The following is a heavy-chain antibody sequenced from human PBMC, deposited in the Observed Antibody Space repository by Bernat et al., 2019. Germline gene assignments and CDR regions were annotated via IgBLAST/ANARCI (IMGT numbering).Heavy chain of an antibody. D-gene: IGHD2-15*01. J-gene: IGHJ4*02. CDR3: AQKDCSGGSCYFDY. CDR2: IRYDGSNK. CDR1: GFTFSSYG. V-gene: IGHV3-30*02. Sequence: QVQLVESGGGVVQPGGSLRLSCAASGFTFSSYGMHWVRQAPGTGLEWVAFIRYDGSNKYYADSVKGRFTISRDNSKNTLYLQMNSLRAEDTAVYYCAQKDCSGGSCYFDYWGQGTLVTVSS.